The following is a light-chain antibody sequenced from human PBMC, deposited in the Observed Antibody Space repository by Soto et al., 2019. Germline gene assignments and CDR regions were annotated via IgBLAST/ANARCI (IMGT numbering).Light chain of an antibody. Sequence: QSVLTQPASVSGSPGQSITISCTGTSSDVGGYNYVSWYQQHPGKAPILMIYDVGSRPSGVSNRFSGSKSGNTASLTISGLQAEDEAAYYCSSKRGGTHVSGTGTKVTV. J-gene: IGLJ1*01. V-gene: IGLV2-14*03. CDR3: SSKRGGTHV. CDR1: SSDVGGYNY. CDR2: DVG.